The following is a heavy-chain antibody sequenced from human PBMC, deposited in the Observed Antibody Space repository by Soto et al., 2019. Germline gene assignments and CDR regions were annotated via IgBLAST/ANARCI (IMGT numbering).Heavy chain of an antibody. CDR3: ARYKTQNYATSACSSWFHA. CDR2: INPSGDSR. V-gene: IGHV1-46*01. J-gene: IGHJ5*02. CDR1: GFSFSDYF. D-gene: IGHD2-15*01. Sequence: ASVKVSCKASGFSFSDYFMHWVRQAPGQGLEWMGIINPSGDSRNYAQKFQGRVTITRDTSTSTVYMDLSSLRYEDTAVYYCARYKTQNYATSACSSWFHAWGQGTPVTVSS.